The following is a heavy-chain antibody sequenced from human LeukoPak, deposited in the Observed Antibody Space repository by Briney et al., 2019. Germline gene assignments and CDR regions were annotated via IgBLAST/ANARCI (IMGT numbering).Heavy chain of an antibody. V-gene: IGHV1-69*13. J-gene: IGHJ4*02. CDR3: ARGEQWLVLV. Sequence: ASVKVSCKASGGTFSSYAISWVRQTPGQGLEWMGGIIPIFGTANYAQKFQGRVTITADESTSTAYMELSSLRSEDTAVYYCARGEQWLVLVWGQGTLVTVSS. D-gene: IGHD6-19*01. CDR1: GGTFSSYA. CDR2: IIPIFGTA.